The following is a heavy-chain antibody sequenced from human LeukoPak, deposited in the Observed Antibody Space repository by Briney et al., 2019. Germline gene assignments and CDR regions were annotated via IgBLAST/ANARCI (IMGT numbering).Heavy chain of an antibody. CDR2: SYYSGTS. CDR3: VRTDEVGYYPT. Sequence: SETLSLTCTVSGGSIYNRIYYWGWIRQPPGKGLEWIGSSYYSGTSYYDPSLRSRVTISVDTSKNQFSLRLTSVTAADTAIYYCVRTDEVGYYPTWGQGTLVTVSS. CDR1: GGSIYNRIYY. V-gene: IGHV4-39*01. D-gene: IGHD3-22*01. J-gene: IGHJ4*02.